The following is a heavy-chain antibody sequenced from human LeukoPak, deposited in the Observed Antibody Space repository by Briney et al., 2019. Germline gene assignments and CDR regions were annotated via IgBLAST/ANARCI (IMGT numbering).Heavy chain of an antibody. J-gene: IGHJ4*02. D-gene: IGHD1-20*01. V-gene: IGHV3-48*03. CDR2: ISASGGTR. Sequence: GGSLRLSCAASGFTLRSYEINCVRPAPGKGLEWVSFISASGGTRYYADSVKGRLTLSRDNAKHSPSPQMNSLRTEITAIYYCARENNYHFDYWGQGALVTVSS. CDR1: GFTLRSYE. CDR3: ARENNYHFDY.